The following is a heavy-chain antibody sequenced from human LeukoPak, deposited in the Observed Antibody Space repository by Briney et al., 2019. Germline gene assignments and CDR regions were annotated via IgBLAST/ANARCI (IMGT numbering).Heavy chain of an antibody. Sequence: SETLSLTCTVSGGSISNYYWSWIRQPPGKGLEWIGYNHYSGSTSYNPSLKSRVTISEDTSKNQFSLKLSSVTAADTAVYYCARLLDNDSSGDPDTFDMWGQGIKVTVSS. J-gene: IGHJ3*02. CDR2: NHYSGST. CDR1: GGSISNYY. D-gene: IGHD3-22*01. CDR3: ARLLDNDSSGDPDTFDM. V-gene: IGHV4-59*08.